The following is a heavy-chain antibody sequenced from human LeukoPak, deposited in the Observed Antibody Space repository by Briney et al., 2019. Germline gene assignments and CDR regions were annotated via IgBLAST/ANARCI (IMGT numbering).Heavy chain of an antibody. D-gene: IGHD3-10*01. J-gene: IGHJ3*02. CDR1: GDSVSSTSAA. CDR2: TYYRSKWFY. CDR3: ARSGAFDI. Sequence: SQTLSLTCAISGDSVSSTSAAWNWIRQSPSRGLEWLGRTYYRSKWFYDYAPPLKSRISVNPDTSKNQFSLQLNSVTPEDTAVYYCARSGAFDIWGQGTMVTVSS. V-gene: IGHV6-1*01.